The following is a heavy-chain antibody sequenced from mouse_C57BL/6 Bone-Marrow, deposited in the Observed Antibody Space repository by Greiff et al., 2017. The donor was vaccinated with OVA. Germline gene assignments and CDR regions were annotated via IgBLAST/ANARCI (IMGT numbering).Heavy chain of an antibody. CDR3: ARGRNWDWYFDV. CDR1: GYTFTNYW. CDR2: IYPGGGYT. D-gene: IGHD4-1*01. J-gene: IGHJ1*03. Sequence: QVQLKESGAELVRPGTSVKMSCKASGYTFTNYWIGWAKQRPGHGLEWIGDIYPGGGYTNYNEKFKGKATLTADKSSSTAYMQFSSLTSEDSAIYYCARGRNWDWYFDVWGTGTTVTVSS. V-gene: IGHV1-63*01.